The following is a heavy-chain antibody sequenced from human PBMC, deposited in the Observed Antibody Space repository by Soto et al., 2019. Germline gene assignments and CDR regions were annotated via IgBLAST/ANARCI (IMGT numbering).Heavy chain of an antibody. V-gene: IGHV4-31*03. J-gene: IGHJ6*01. CDR3: ARGGNARITIFGVALPPVFMDV. CDR2: IYYSGST. D-gene: IGHD3-3*01. CDR1: GGSISSGGYY. Sequence: TSETLSLTCTVSGGSISSGGYYWSWIRQHPGKGLEWIGYIYYSGSTYYNPSLKSRVTISVDTSKNQFSLKLSSVTAADTAVYYCARGGNARITIFGVALPPVFMDVWGQGTTVTVSS.